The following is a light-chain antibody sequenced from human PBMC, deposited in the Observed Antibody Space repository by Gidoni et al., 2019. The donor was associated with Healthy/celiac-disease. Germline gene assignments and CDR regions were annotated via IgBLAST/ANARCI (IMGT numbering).Light chain of an antibody. J-gene: IGLJ1*01. CDR1: SSDVGGYNY. CDR3: SSYTSSSTYV. Sequence: QSALTQPASVYGSPGQSITISCTGTSSDVGGYNYVSWYQQHPGKAPKLMIYEVSNRPSGFSNRFSGSKSGNTASLTISGLQAEDEADYYCSSYTSSSTYVFGTGTKVTVL. CDR2: EVS. V-gene: IGLV2-14*01.